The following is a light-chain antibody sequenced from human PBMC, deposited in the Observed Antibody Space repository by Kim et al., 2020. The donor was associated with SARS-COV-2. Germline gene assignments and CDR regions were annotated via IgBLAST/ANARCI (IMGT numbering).Light chain of an antibody. CDR3: QAWDSSTVV. CDR2: QDS. CDR1: KLGDKY. V-gene: IGLV3-1*01. J-gene: IGLJ2*01. Sequence: GSPGQTASITCSGDKLGDKYACWYQQKPGQSPVLVIYQDSKRPSVIPERFSGSNSGNTATLTISGTQAMDEADYYCQAWDSSTVVFGGGTQLTVL.